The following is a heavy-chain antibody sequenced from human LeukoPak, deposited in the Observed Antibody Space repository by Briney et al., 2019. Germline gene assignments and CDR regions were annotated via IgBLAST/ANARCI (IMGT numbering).Heavy chain of an antibody. CDR2: VYQTGNT. D-gene: IGHD6-13*01. CDR3: ARAIGFPAASDAFDI. Sequence: SETLSLTCAVSGASVSSDNWWTWVRQSPAKGLEWIGEVYQTGNTNYNPSLKSRVTISVDTSKNQFSLKLSSVTAADTAVYYCARAIGFPAASDAFDIWGQGTMVTVSS. V-gene: IGHV4-4*02. CDR1: GASVSSDNW. J-gene: IGHJ3*02.